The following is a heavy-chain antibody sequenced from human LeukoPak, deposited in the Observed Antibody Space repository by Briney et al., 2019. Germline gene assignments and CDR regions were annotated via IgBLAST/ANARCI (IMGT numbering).Heavy chain of an antibody. CDR3: AKDRHPARTDGYYFDY. CDR1: AFTFSTYG. CDR2: ISYDANNK. D-gene: IGHD1-14*01. V-gene: IGHV3-30*18. Sequence: GRSLRLSCAASAFTFSTYGMHWVRRAPGKGLQWVAVISYDANNKYYADSVKGRFTISRDNSKRTLYLQMNSLRAEDTAVYFCAKDRHPARTDGYYFDYWGQGTLVTVSS. J-gene: IGHJ4*02.